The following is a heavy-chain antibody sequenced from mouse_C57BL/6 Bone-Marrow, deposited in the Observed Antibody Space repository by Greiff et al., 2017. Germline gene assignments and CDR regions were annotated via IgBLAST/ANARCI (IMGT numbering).Heavy chain of an antibody. CDR1: GYSFTGYY. Sequence: VQLQQSGPELVKPGASVKISCTASGYSFTGYYMNWVKQSPEKSLEWIGEINPSTGGTTYNQKFKAKATLTVDKSSSTAYMQLKSLTSEDSAVYYCARVGNYYGSSYWYFDVWGTGTTVTVAS. V-gene: IGHV1-42*01. D-gene: IGHD1-1*01. J-gene: IGHJ1*03. CDR2: INPSTGGT. CDR3: ARVGNYYGSSYWYFDV.